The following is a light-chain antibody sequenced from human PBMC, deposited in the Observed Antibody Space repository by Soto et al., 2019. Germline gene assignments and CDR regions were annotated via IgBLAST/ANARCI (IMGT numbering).Light chain of an antibody. CDR3: SSYAGSNNFV. J-gene: IGLJ1*01. Sequence: QSVLTQPPSASGSPGQSVTISCSGTSSDVGGYNYVSWHQQHPGKAPKLMIYEVSKRPSGVPDRFSGSKSGNTASLIVSGLQAEDEADSYCSSYAGSNNFVFGTGTKVTV. V-gene: IGLV2-8*01. CDR2: EVS. CDR1: SSDVGGYNY.